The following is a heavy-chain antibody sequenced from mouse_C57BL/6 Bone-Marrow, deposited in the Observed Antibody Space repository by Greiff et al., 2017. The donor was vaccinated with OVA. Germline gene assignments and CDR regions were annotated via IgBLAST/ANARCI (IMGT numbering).Heavy chain of an antibody. CDR1: GYTFTSYW. V-gene: IGHV1-61*01. CDR3: AGDYYLGSTPFGY. J-gene: IGHJ2*01. D-gene: IGHD1-1*01. CDR2: IYPSDSET. Sequence: QVQLQQPGAELVRPGSSVKLSCKASGYTFTSYWMDWVKQMPGQGLEWIGNIYPSDSETHYNQKFKDKATLTVDKSSSTAYMQLSSLTSEDSAVYYCAGDYYLGSTPFGYWGQGTTLTVSS.